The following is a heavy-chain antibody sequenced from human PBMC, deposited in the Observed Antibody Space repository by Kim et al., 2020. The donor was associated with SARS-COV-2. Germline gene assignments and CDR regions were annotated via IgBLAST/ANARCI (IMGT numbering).Heavy chain of an antibody. V-gene: IGHV3-15*01. J-gene: IGHJ4*02. CDR1: GFTFSNAW. CDR3: TTDGVGGDYDIDGVY. Sequence: GGSLRLSCAASGFTFSNAWMSWVRQAPGKGLEWVGRIKSKTDGGTTDYAAPVKGRFTISRDDSKNTLYLQMNSLKTEDTAVYYCTTDGVGGDYDIDGVYWGQGTLVTVSS. CDR2: IKSKTDGGTT. D-gene: IGHD4-17*01.